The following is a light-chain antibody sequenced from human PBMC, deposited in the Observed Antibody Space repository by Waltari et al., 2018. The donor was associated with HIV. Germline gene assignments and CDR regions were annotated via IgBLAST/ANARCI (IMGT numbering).Light chain of an antibody. J-gene: IGKJ3*01. Sequence: DIQMTQSPTTLSAYVGDRVPITCRASQSTSRWLAWYQQKPGKAPKLLISRVSNLESGVPSRFSGSGSGTEFTLTISSLQPDDFAVYYCQQYNNYLFTFGPGTKVDIK. CDR3: QQYNNYLFT. CDR2: RVS. CDR1: QSTSRW. V-gene: IGKV1-5*03.